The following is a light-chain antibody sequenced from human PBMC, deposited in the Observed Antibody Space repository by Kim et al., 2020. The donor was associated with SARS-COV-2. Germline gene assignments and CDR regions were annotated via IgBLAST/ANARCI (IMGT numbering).Light chain of an antibody. CDR2: DTS. Sequence: QAVVTQEPPLTVSPGGTVTLTCGSSTGAVTSGHYPYWFQQKPGQAPRTLIYDTSNKHSWTPARFSGSLLGGKAALTLSGAQPEDEAEYYCLLSYSGSRVVFGGGTQLTVL. V-gene: IGLV7-46*01. CDR3: LLSYSGSRVV. CDR1: TGAVTSGHY. J-gene: IGLJ2*01.